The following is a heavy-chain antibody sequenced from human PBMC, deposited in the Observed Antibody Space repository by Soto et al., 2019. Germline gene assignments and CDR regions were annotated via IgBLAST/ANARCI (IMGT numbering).Heavy chain of an antibody. CDR1: GFSLSNARMG. CDR2: IFSNSEK. J-gene: IGHJ4*02. D-gene: IGHD4-17*01. CDR3: ARILLDYGDLPRLFDY. Sequence: HVTLKESGPVLVKPTETLTLTCTVSGFSLSNARMGVSWIRQPPGKAQEWLAHIFSNSEKSYITSLKSTLTISKDTSKSQVVLTMTNMHPVDTATYYCARILLDYGDLPRLFDYWGQGTLVTVSS. V-gene: IGHV2-26*01.